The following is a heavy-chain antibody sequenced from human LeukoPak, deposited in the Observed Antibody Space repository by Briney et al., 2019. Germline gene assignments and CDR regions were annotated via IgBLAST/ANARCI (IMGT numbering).Heavy chain of an antibody. V-gene: IGHV3-66*01. CDR3: ARDLEAANTYYFDY. CDR1: GFTVSSSY. CDR2: ISSAGTT. D-gene: IGHD6-13*01. Sequence: QPGGSLRLSCAASGFTVSSSYMSWVRQAPGKGLEWVSIISSAGTTYYADSVKGRFTISRDNSKNTVYLQVNSLRDEDTAVYYRARDLEAANTYYFDYWGQGTMVTVSS. J-gene: IGHJ4*02.